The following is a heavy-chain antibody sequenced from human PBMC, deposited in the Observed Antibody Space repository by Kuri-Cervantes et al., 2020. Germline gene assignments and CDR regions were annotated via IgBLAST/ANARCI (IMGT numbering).Heavy chain of an antibody. Sequence: SVKVSCKASGGTFSSYAISWVRQAPGQGLEWMGGIIPMFDTTEYAQKFQGRVTITADESTSTAYIELSSLRSEDTAVYYCASWSGDGPAAAGTKLNDGKVLYDYWGQGTLVTVSS. CDR1: GGTFSSYA. J-gene: IGHJ4*02. V-gene: IGHV1-69*13. CDR3: ASWSGDGPAAAGTKLNDGKVLYDY. D-gene: IGHD6-13*01. CDR2: IIPMFDTT.